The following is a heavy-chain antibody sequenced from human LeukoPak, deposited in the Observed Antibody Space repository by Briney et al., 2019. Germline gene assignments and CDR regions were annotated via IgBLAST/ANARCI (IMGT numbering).Heavy chain of an antibody. Sequence: PSGTLSLTCAVYGGSFSASYWSWIRQPPNKGLEWIGEINHSGSTNYNPSLKSRVTISIDTSKNQFSLKLRSVTAADTAVYYCTRSPPPGATAYGVVDLWGQGTLVTVSS. CDR2: INHSGST. D-gene: IGHD2-2*01. CDR1: GGSFSASY. J-gene: IGHJ4*02. V-gene: IGHV4-34*01. CDR3: TRSPPPGATAYGVVDL.